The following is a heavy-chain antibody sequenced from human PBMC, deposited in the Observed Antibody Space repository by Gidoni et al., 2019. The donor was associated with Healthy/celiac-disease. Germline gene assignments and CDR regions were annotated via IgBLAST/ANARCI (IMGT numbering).Heavy chain of an antibody. CDR3: ARGGSSRMGGWFDP. D-gene: IGHD2-2*01. CDR2: SNHRGST. CDR1: GGAFGGYY. V-gene: IGHV4-34*01. J-gene: IGHJ5*02. Sequence: QVQLQQWDAGLLKPSETLSLACAVYGGAFGGYYWSWIRQPPGNGLDWIGESNHRGSTNYNPSLKSRVTISLDTSKNQFSLKLSSVTAADTAVYYCARGGSSRMGGWFDPWGQGTLVTVSS.